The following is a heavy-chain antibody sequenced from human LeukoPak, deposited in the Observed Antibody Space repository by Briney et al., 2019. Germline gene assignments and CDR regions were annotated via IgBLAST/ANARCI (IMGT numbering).Heavy chain of an antibody. V-gene: IGHV3-9*01. Sequence: LLGGSLRLSCAASGFTFDDYAMHWVRQAPGKGLEWVSGISWNSGSIGYADSVKGRFTISRDNAKNSLYLQMNSLRAEDTALYYCAKEDTATSHDYYYGMDVWGQGTTVTVSS. CDR3: AKEDTATSHDYYYGMDV. CDR2: ISWNSGSI. D-gene: IGHD5-18*01. J-gene: IGHJ6*02. CDR1: GFTFDDYA.